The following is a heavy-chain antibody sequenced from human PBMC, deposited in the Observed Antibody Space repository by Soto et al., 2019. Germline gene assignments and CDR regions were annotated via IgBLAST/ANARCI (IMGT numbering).Heavy chain of an antibody. D-gene: IGHD3-22*01. V-gene: IGHV4-30-2*03. CDR1: GGSISSVGYS. J-gene: IGHJ4*02. CDR2: IYYTGNT. CDR3: ERHSIWLLLSDY. Sequence: SETLSLTCAVSGGSISSVGYSWSWVRQPPGKGLEWIGYIYYTGNTYYNPSLKSRVTISVDTSKNQFSLKLGSVTAADTAVYFCERHSIWLLLSDYWGQGTLVTVSS.